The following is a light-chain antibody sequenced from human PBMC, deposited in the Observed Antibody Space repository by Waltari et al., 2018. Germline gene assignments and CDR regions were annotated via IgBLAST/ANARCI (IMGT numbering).Light chain of an antibody. V-gene: IGLV2-14*03. J-gene: IGLJ1*01. CDR3: TSYATGSSYI. CDR2: DVS. CDR1: SNDVGGYNY. Sequence: QSALTQPASVSGSPGQSITISCTGTSNDVGGYNYVSWYQQHPGKAPKLMIYDVSDRHSGVSNRFSGSKSGNTASLTISGLQAEDEAEYYCTSYATGSSYIFGGGTKVTVL.